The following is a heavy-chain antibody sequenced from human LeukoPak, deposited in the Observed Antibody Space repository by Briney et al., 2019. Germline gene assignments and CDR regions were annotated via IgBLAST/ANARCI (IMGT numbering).Heavy chain of an antibody. J-gene: IGHJ3*02. D-gene: IGHD3-3*01. V-gene: IGHV3-7*01. CDR1: GFTFSSHR. CDR2: IKQDGSEQ. Sequence: PGGSLRLSCVASGFTFSSHRMSWVRQAPGKGLEWVADIKQDGSEQYYVDSVRGRFTISRDNGKNSLYLQMNSLRVEDTAVYYCARSLRNAFDIWGQGTMVTVSS. CDR3: ARSLRNAFDI.